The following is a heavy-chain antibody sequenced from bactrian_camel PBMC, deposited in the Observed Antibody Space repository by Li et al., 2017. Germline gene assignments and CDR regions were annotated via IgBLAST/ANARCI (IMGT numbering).Heavy chain of an antibody. V-gene: IGHV3S53*01. Sequence: HVQLVESGGDSVQAGGSLRLSCAASGSIYSSYCMGWFRQAPGKEREGVAVIDADGSTSYADSVKGRFTISQEKTKNTLYLQMNSLKTEDTAVYYCAACRLTMGDYLEWGQGTQVTVS. CDR2: IDADGST. CDR1: GSIYSSYC. D-gene: IGHD3*01. J-gene: IGHJ4*01. CDR3: AACRLTMGDYLE.